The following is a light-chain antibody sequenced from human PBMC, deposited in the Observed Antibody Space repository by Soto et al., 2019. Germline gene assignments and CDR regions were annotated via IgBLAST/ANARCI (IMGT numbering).Light chain of an antibody. V-gene: IGLV2-14*01. CDR3: SSYTSSSTPNWV. Sequence: QSALTQPASVSGSPGQSITISCTGTSSDVGGYNYVSWYQQHPGKAPKLMIYEVSNRPSGVSNRFSGSKSGNTASLPISGLQAEDEADYYCSSYTSSSTPNWVFGGGTKVTVL. CDR1: SSDVGGYNY. J-gene: IGLJ3*02. CDR2: EVS.